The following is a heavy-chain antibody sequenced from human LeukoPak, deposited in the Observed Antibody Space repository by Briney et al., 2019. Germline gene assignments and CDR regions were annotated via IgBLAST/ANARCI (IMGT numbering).Heavy chain of an antibody. D-gene: IGHD3-16*01. Sequence: GGSLRLSCSASGFTFGAYFMHWVRQAPGKGLEWVAVIWYDGSNKYYADSVKGRFTISRDNSKNTLYLQMNSLRAEDTAVYYCARGRGDYDPMAFDIWGQGTMVTVSS. J-gene: IGHJ3*02. CDR1: GFTFGAYF. CDR2: IWYDGSNK. CDR3: ARGRGDYDPMAFDI. V-gene: IGHV3-33*08.